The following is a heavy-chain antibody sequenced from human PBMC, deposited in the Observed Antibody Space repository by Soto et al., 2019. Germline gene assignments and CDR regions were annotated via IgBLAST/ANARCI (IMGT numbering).Heavy chain of an antibody. J-gene: IGHJ2*01. Sequence: QVQLQESGPGLVKPSETLSLTCTVSGGAISSYYWSWIRQSPGKGLEWIGYIYHSGDTSYNPSLKSRLTMSADTSKIQFSLKLTSVTAADTAVYYCARSSGWSWYFALWGRGTLVTVSS. CDR2: IYHSGDT. CDR3: ARSSGWSWYFAL. D-gene: IGHD6-19*01. CDR1: GGAISSYY. V-gene: IGHV4-59*01.